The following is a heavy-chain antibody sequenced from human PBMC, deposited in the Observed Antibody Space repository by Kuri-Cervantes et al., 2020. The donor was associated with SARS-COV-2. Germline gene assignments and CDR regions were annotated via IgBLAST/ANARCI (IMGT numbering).Heavy chain of an antibody. CDR3: ARGSYGGNSDFDY. V-gene: IGHV3-33*01. D-gene: IGHD4-23*01. Sequence: GESLKISCEASGITFSKYAMHWVRQAPGKGLEWVAVIRWDGSEEYYLDSVKGRFTISKDNSKNMLFLEINNLRVEDAAVYFCARGSYGGNSDFDYWGQGTPVTVSS. CDR2: IRWDGSEE. J-gene: IGHJ4*02. CDR1: GITFSKYA.